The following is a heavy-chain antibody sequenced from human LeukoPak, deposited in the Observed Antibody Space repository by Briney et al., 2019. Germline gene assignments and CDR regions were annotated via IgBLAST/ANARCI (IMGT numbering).Heavy chain of an antibody. D-gene: IGHD6-13*01. CDR1: GFTFSSYA. V-gene: IGHV3-30*04. CDR2: ISYDGSNK. CDR3: ARGRVAAAGKNYFDY. J-gene: IGHJ4*02. Sequence: GGSLRLSCAASGFTFSSYAMHWVRQAPGKGLEWVAVISYDGSNKYYADSVKGRFTISRDNSKNTLYLQMNSLRAEDTAVYYCARGRVAAAGKNYFDYWGQGTLVTVPS.